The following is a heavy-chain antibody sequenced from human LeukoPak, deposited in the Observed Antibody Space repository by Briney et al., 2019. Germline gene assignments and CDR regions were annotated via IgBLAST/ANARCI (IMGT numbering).Heavy chain of an antibody. V-gene: IGHV3-48*01. D-gene: IGHD3-10*01. CDR3: ARFSPHLRFGETLRALDI. Sequence: GGSLRLSCAASGFTFSSYSMNWVRQAPGKGLEWVSYISSSSSTIYYADSVKGRFTISRDNAKNSLYLQMNSLRAEDTAVYYCARFSPHLRFGETLRALDIWGQGTMVTVSS. CDR2: ISSSSSTI. CDR1: GFTFSSYS. J-gene: IGHJ3*02.